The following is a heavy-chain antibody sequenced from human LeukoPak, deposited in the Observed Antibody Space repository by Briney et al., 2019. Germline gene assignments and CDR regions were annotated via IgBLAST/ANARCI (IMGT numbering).Heavy chain of an antibody. Sequence: PGGSLRLSCAASGFTFSDYYMSWIRQAPGKGLECVSYISSSGSTIYYADSVKGRFTISRDNAKNSLYLQMNSLRAEDTAIYFCTRTGYNYGTPLNYWGQGTLVTVSS. J-gene: IGHJ4*02. CDR3: TRTGYNYGTPLNY. D-gene: IGHD5-18*01. V-gene: IGHV3-11*01. CDR2: ISSSGSTI. CDR1: GFTFSDYY.